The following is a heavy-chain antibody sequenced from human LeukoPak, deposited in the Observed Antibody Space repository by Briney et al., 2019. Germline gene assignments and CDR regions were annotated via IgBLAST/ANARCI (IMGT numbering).Heavy chain of an antibody. CDR3: AREITYYYDSSGYPWYFDL. D-gene: IGHD3-22*01. CDR2: ISYSGTT. Sequence: SETLSLTCTVSSGSITNYYWSWIRQPPGKGLEWIGYISYSGTTNYNPSLKSRLTISVDTSKNQFSLKLSSVTAADTAVYYCAREITYYYDSSGYPWYFDLWGRGTLVTVSS. CDR1: SGSITNYY. J-gene: IGHJ2*01. V-gene: IGHV4-59*01.